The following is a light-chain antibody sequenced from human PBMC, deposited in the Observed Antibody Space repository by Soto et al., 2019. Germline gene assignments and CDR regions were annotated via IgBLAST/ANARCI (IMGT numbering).Light chain of an antibody. CDR1: QGIGND. V-gene: IGKV1-17*01. CDR2: AAS. Sequence: DIQMTQSPSSLSASVGDRVTITCRASQGIGNDLGWYQQQPGKAPKRLIYAASSLQTGVPSRFSGSGSGTEITLTISSLQPEDFATYYCLQHNSYPRAFGQGTKVEIK. J-gene: IGKJ1*01. CDR3: LQHNSYPRA.